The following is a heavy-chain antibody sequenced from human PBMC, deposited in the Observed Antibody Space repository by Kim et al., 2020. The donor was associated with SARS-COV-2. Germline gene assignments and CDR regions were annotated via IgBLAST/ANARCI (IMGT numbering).Heavy chain of an antibody. V-gene: IGHV1-46*01. D-gene: IGHD6-13*01. J-gene: IGHJ4*02. Sequence: TYVERVQGRLTVDTDTSTTTIYMELNSLRSEDTAVYYCARDKYSSSWYFDYWGQGSLVSVSS. CDR3: ARDKYSSSWYFDY.